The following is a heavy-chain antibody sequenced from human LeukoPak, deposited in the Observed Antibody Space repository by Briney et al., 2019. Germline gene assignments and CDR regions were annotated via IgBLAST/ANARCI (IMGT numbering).Heavy chain of an antibody. CDR3: ARHSNLGVAIDY. CDR1: GDSVSSNSVA. Sequence: SQTLSLTCVISGDSVSSNSVAWNWIRQSPSRGLEWLGRTYYRTKWYFDYSKSVKSRITINPDTSKNQFSLQLDSVTPEDTAVYYCARHSNLGVAIDYWGQGTLVTVSS. J-gene: IGHJ4*02. CDR2: TYYRTKWYF. V-gene: IGHV6-1*01. D-gene: IGHD3-3*01.